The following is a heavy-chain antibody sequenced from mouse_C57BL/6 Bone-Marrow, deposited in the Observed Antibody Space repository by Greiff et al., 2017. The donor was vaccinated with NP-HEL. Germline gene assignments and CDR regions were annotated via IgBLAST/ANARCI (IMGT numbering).Heavy chain of an antibody. CDR3: ARWGYGSSYGY. V-gene: IGHV1-81*01. J-gene: IGHJ2*01. Sequence: VQVVESGAELARPGASVKLSCKASGYTFTSYGISWVKQRTGQGLEWIGEIYPRSGNTYYNEKFKGKATLTADKSSSTAYMELRSLTSEDSAVYFCARWGYGSSYGYWGQGTTLTVSS. D-gene: IGHD1-1*01. CDR1: GYTFTSYG. CDR2: IYPRSGNT.